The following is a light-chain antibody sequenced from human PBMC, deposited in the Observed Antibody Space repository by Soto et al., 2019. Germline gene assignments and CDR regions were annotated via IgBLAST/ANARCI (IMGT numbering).Light chain of an antibody. V-gene: IGLV2-23*02. J-gene: IGLJ2*01. CDR2: EVT. Sequence: QSVLTQPASVSASPGQSITISCTGSSSDVGTYKFVSWYQQHPGTAPKLLIYEVTKRPSGISDRFSGSKSGNTASLTISGLQPEDEAHYYCCSYAGSTTSVFGGGTKLTVL. CDR3: CSYAGSTTSV. CDR1: SSDVGTYKF.